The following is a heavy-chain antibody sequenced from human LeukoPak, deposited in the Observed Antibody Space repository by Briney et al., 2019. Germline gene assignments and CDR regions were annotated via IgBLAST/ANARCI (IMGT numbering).Heavy chain of an antibody. CDR1: GFSFSIDW. J-gene: IGHJ3*02. Sequence: GGSLRLSCAASGFSFSIDWMHWVRQVPGKGLVWVSRIHSDGRSPNYADSVKGRFTISRDNSKNTLYLQMNSLRAEDTAVYYCAKDNALLWFGELLSGKGDAFDIWGQGTMDTVSS. CDR2: IHSDGRSP. CDR3: AKDNALLWFGELLSGKGDAFDI. V-gene: IGHV3-74*01. D-gene: IGHD3-10*01.